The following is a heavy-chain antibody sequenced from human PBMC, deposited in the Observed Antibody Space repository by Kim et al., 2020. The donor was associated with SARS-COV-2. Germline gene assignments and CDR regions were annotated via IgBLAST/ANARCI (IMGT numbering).Heavy chain of an antibody. CDR2: MNPNSGNT. V-gene: IGHV1-8*01. CDR3: ARVSRFNYYDSSGRGIGY. D-gene: IGHD3-22*01. J-gene: IGHJ4*02. CDR1: GYTFTSYD. Sequence: ASVKVSCKASGYTFTSYDINWVRQATGQGLEWMGWMNPNSGNTGYAQKFQGRVTMTRNTSISTAYMELSSLRSEDTAVYYCARVSRFNYYDSSGRGIGYWGQGTLVTVSS.